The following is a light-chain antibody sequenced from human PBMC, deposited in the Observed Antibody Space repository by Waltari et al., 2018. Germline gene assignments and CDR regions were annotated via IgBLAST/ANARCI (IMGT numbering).Light chain of an antibody. Sequence: QSGLTQPASVSGSPGQSITVSCTGTSSDVGNYNLVSWYQQYPGKAPRLMVYAVTKRASGVSDGFFGSKSGNTASLTISGLQSEDEADYYCCSYAGLGIYVFGTGTKVTVL. V-gene: IGLV2-23*02. CDR2: AVT. CDR3: CSYAGLGIYV. CDR1: SSDVGNYNL. J-gene: IGLJ1*01.